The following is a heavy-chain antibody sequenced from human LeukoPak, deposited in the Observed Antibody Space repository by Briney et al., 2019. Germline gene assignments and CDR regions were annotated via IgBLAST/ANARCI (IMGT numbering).Heavy chain of an antibody. D-gene: IGHD1-20*01. CDR2: INHSGST. J-gene: IGHJ4*02. Sequence: SETLPLTCAVYGGSFSGYYWSWIRQPPGKGLEWIGEINHSGSTNYIPSLKSRVTISVDTSKNQFSLKLSSVTAADTAVYYCARGRYNWNVIYYFDYWGQGTLVTVSS. CDR3: ARGRYNWNVIYYFDY. V-gene: IGHV4-34*01. CDR1: GGSFSGYY.